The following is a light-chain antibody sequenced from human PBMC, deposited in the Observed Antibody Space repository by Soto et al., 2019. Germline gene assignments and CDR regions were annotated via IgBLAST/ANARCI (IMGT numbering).Light chain of an antibody. CDR3: QHSDSSYWK. CDR1: QSVTSLH. Sequence: EIVLTQSPGTLSLSPGERATLACRASQSVTSLHLAWYQQKPGQAPRLLIFGASSRASGIPDKFSGSGSGTDFTLPISRLEPDDFAVYYRQHSDSSYWKCGQGTKVDIK. CDR2: GAS. J-gene: IGKJ1*01. V-gene: IGKV3-20*01.